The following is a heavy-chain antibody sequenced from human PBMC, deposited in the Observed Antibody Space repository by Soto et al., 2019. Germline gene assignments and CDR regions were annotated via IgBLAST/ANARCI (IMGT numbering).Heavy chain of an antibody. CDR1: GFSLTTSGVG. V-gene: IGHV2-5*01. CDR2: IYWNDDT. CDR3: ARRLTVVPLAFDL. Sequence: ESGPPLVNPTPTLTLTCTFSGFSLTTSGVGVGWIRPPPGKALKWLALIYWNDDTRYSPSLKNRVTITTDTSKNQVVLTMTDMDPVDTATYYCARRLTVVPLAFDLWGQGTMVTVS. J-gene: IGHJ3*01. D-gene: IGHD3-10*01.